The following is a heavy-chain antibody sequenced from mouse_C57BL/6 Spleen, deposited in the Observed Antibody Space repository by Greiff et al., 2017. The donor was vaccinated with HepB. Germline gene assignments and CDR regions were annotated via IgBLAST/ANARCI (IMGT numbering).Heavy chain of an antibody. CDR2: FYPGSGSI. V-gene: IGHV1-62-2*01. CDR3: ARHEEGVYYDYLWYFDV. J-gene: IGHJ1*03. D-gene: IGHD2-4*01. CDR1: GYTFTEYT. Sequence: QVQLQQSGAELVKPGASVKLSCKASGYTFTEYTIHWVKQRSGQGLEWIGWFYPGSGSIKYNEKFKDKATLTADKSSSTVYMELSRLTSEDSAVYFCARHEEGVYYDYLWYFDVWGTGTTVTVSS.